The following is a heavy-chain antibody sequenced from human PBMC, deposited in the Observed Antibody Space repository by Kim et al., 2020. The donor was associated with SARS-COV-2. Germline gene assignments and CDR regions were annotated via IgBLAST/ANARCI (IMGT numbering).Heavy chain of an antibody. V-gene: IGHV3-33*01. CDR2: VWHDGNNK. J-gene: IGHJ4*01. CDR1: GFTFSSYG. CDR3: ARGGGVSVSSVLFDY. Sequence: GGSLRLSCAASGFTFSSYGMHWVRQAPGKGLEWVAVVWHDGNNKYYADSVKGRFTISKDNSKNALYLQMNSLRAEDTAVYYCARGGGVSVSSVLFDYCG. D-gene: IGHD3-22*01.